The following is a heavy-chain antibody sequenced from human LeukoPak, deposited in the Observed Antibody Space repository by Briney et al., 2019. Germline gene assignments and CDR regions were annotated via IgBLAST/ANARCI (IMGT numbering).Heavy chain of an antibody. CDR3: AKRGVVIRVILVGFHKEAYYFDS. CDR2: ISGSVGNT. J-gene: IGHJ4*02. Sequence: AGGSLRLSCAVSGITLSNYAMSGVRQAPGKVLDWVSVISGSVGNTYYADSVKGRFTISRDNSKNTLYLQMNSLRAEDTAVYFCAKRGVVIRVILVGFHKEAYYFDSWGQGALVAVSS. CDR1: GITLSNYA. V-gene: IGHV3-23*01. D-gene: IGHD3-22*01.